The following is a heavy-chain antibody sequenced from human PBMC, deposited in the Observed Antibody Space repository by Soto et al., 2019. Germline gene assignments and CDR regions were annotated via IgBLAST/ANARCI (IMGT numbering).Heavy chain of an antibody. CDR2: INTGNGKT. V-gene: IGHV1-3*04. CDR1: GYTFTYYA. D-gene: IGHD1-1*01. CDR3: VRFSGIPV. J-gene: IGHJ4*02. Sequence: VASVKVSCKTSGYTFTYYALHWVRQAPGQGLEWMGWINTGNGKTKYSQNFQGRLTITRDTSATTLYMELSSPRSEDTTVYYCVRFSGIPVWGQGTLVTVSS.